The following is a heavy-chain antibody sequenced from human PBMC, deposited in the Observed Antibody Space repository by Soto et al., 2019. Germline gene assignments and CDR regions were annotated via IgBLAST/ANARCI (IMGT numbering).Heavy chain of an antibody. Sequence: QVQLQESGPGLVQPSQTLSLTCSVSGDPVSSGSYYWTWGRQHPVKALEWIGYIYHTGSTYYTPSLQSRLIISIDTSKNQASLHLYSVTAADTAVYFCAAKLGTTHYFDFWGQGSLVAVSS. V-gene: IGHV4-31*03. CDR3: AAKLGTTHYFDF. CDR2: IYHTGST. CDR1: GDPVSSGSYY. J-gene: IGHJ4*02. D-gene: IGHD7-27*01.